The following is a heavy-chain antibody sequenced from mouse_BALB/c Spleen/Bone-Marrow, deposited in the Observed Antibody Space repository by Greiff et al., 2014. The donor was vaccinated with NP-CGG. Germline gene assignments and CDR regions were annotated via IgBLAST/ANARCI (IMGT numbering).Heavy chain of an antibody. V-gene: IGHV5-6*01. Sequence: VQLKESGGDLVKPGGSLKLSCAASGFTFSSYGMSWVRQTPDKRLEWVATISSGGSYTYYLDSVKGRFTISRDNAKNTLYLQMSSLKSEDTAMYYCARPYDFGAWFAYWGQGTLVTVSA. D-gene: IGHD2-4*01. CDR2: ISSGGSYT. J-gene: IGHJ3*01. CDR1: GFTFSSYG. CDR3: ARPYDFGAWFAY.